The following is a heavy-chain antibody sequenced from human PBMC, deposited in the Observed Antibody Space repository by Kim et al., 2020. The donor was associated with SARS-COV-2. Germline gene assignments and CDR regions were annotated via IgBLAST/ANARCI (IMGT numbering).Heavy chain of an antibody. V-gene: IGHV1-18*01. J-gene: IGHJ4*02. CDR3: ASTRITIFGVVIALDY. CDR2: ISAYNGNT. CDR1: GYTFTSYG. Sequence: ASVKVSCKASGYTFTSYGISWVRQAPGQGLEWMGWISAYNGNTNYAQKLQGRVTMTTGTSTSTAYMELRSLRSDDTAVYYCASTRITIFGVVIALDYWGQGTLVTVSS. D-gene: IGHD3-3*01.